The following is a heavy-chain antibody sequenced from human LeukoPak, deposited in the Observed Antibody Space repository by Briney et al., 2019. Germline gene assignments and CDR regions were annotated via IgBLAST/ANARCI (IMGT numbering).Heavy chain of an antibody. D-gene: IGHD3-22*01. Sequence: GGSLRLSRVASGYTFSSYSVNWVRQAPGKGLEWVSSISVRSNYIYYADSVRGRFSISRDDARDSLYLQMNSLRAEDTAVYYCVRLRRNSDTSGFYYYYDFWGQGTLVTVSS. J-gene: IGHJ4*02. V-gene: IGHV3-21*01. CDR3: VRLRRNSDTSGFYYYYDF. CDR2: ISVRSNYI. CDR1: GYTFSSYS.